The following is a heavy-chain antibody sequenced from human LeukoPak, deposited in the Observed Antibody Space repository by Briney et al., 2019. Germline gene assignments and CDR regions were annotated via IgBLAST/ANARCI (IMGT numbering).Heavy chain of an antibody. CDR3: ATGGQGDPLF. J-gene: IGHJ4*02. Sequence: ASVKVSFKVSGYTLTELSMHWVRQAPGKGREWMGGFDPEDGETIYAQRFQGRVTMTEDTSTDTAYMELSSLRSEDTAVYYCATGGQGDPLFWGQGTLVTVSS. V-gene: IGHV1-24*01. CDR2: FDPEDGET. D-gene: IGHD2-21*02. CDR1: GYTLTELS.